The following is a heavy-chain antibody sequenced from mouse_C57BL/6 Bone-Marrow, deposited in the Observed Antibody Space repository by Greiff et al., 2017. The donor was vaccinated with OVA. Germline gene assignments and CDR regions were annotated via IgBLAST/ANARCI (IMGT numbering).Heavy chain of an antibody. D-gene: IGHD3-2*02. Sequence: QVQLQQSGAELVRPGTSVKMSCKASGYTFTNYWIGWAKQRPGHGLEWIGDIYPGGGYTNYNEKFKGKAPLTADKSSSTAYMQFSSLTSEDSAICYCARSGTAQAAWFAYWGQGTLVTVSA. CDR1: GYTFTNYW. V-gene: IGHV1-63*01. J-gene: IGHJ3*01. CDR3: ARSGTAQAAWFAY. CDR2: IYPGGGYT.